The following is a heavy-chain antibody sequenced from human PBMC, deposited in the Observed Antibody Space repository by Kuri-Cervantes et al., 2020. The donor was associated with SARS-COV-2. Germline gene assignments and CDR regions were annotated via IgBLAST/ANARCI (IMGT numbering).Heavy chain of an antibody. V-gene: IGHV3-21*01. CDR3: ARGHYGYGSPSQFLYYFDY. Sequence: GGSLRLSCAASGFTFSSYSMNWVRQAPGKGLEWVSSISSSSSYIYYADSVKGRFTISRDNAKSSLYLQMNSLRAEDTAVYYCARGHYGYGSPSQFLYYFDYWGQGTLVTVSS. CDR2: ISSSSSYI. D-gene: IGHD5-18*01. J-gene: IGHJ4*02. CDR1: GFTFSSYS.